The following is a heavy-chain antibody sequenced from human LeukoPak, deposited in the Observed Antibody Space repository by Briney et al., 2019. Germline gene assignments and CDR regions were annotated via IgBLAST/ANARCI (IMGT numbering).Heavy chain of an antibody. J-gene: IGHJ4*02. V-gene: IGHV1-69*02. CDR2: IIPILGIA. CDR3: ASTGIGYCSSTSCLPFDY. D-gene: IGHD2-2*01. Sequence: GSSVKVSCKASGGTFSSYIISWVRQAPGQGLEWMGRIIPILGIANYAQKFQGRVTITADKSTSTAYMELSSLRSEDTAVYYCASTGIGYCSSTSCLPFDYWGQGTLVTVSS. CDR1: GGTFSSYI.